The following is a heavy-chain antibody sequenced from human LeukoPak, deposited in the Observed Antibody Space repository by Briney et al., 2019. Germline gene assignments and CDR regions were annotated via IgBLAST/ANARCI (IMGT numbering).Heavy chain of an antibody. CDR3: ARFGAGPTYYDFWSVYSSFYFDY. V-gene: IGHV4-39*01. D-gene: IGHD3-3*01. CDR2: IHYSGNT. J-gene: IGHJ4*02. CDR1: GGSTSSSNYY. Sequence: MPSETLSLTCTVSGGSTSSSNYYWGWIRQPPGKGLEWIGGIHYSGNTYYNPSLKSRVTISVDTSKNQFSLKLSSVAAADTAVYYCARFGAGPTYYDFWSVYSSFYFDYWAQGTLVTVSS.